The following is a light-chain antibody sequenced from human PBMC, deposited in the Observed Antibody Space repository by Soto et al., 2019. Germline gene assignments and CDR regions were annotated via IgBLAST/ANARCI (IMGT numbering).Light chain of an antibody. Sequence: EIVMTQSPATLSVSPGERATLSCRASQSVSSNLAWYQQKPGQAPRLLIYGASTRATGIPVRFSGSGSGTEFTPTISSPQSEDFAVSYCQQYNNWPPITFGQGTRLEIK. J-gene: IGKJ5*01. V-gene: IGKV3-15*01. CDR1: QSVSSN. CDR3: QQYNNWPPIT. CDR2: GAS.